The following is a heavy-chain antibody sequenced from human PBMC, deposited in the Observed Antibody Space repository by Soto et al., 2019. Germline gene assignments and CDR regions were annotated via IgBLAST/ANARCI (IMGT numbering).Heavy chain of an antibody. D-gene: IGHD4-17*01. CDR2: ISAYNGNT. J-gene: IGHJ5*02. CDR1: GYTFTSYG. CDR3: ARDPGYGDYVWFDP. Sequence: QVQLVQSGAEVKKPGASVKVSCKASGYTFTSYGISWVRQAPGQGLEWMGWISAYNGNTNIAQQLQGRVTMTTDTSASTAYMELRSLRSDDTAVYYWARDPGYGDYVWFDPWGQGTLVTVSS. V-gene: IGHV1-18*01.